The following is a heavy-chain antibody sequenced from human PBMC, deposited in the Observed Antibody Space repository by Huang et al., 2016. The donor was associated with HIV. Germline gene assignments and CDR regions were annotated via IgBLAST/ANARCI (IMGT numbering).Heavy chain of an antibody. CDR1: GSSFNTYY. Sequence: QVRLEQWGQGLLKPSETLSLTCAVYGSSFNTYYWSWVRQSPAKGREWIGELKPVGSHNYNPSLKSRVTMTVDTSKNQIYLKFRAMAAADAAIYYCARMPTPSYYDTWSLSPVEEDFFYYNLDVWGQGTPVSVSS. CDR3: ARMPTPSYYDTWSLSPVEEDFFYYNLDV. V-gene: IGHV4-34*02. J-gene: IGHJ6*02. D-gene: IGHD3-3*01. CDR2: LKPVGSH.